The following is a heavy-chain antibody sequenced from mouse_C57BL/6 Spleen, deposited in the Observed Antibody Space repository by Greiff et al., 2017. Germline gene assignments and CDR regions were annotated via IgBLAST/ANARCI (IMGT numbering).Heavy chain of an antibody. CDR1: GYSFTDYN. CDR2: VNPNYGTT. J-gene: IGHJ2*01. D-gene: IGHD3-1*01. Sequence: EVKLQQSGPELVKPGASVKISCKASGYSFTDYNMNWVKQSNGKSLEWIGVVNPNYGTTSYNQKFKGKATLTVDQSSSTASMKLNSLTSDDAAVYYCSGAYYFDYWGQGTTLTVSS. V-gene: IGHV1-39*01. CDR3: SGAYYFDY.